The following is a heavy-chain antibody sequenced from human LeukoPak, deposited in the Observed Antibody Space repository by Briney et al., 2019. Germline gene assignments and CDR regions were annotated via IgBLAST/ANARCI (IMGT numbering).Heavy chain of an antibody. Sequence: PGGSLKLSCAASVFSYSSYAMSWVRQAPGKGLEGVSSISGSGDNTYYAESVKGRFTISRDNSKNTLFLQMNSLRAEDTAVFYCAKRSGYTTGWFFDFWGQGTLVTVSS. CDR2: ISGSGDNT. J-gene: IGHJ4*02. D-gene: IGHD6-19*01. CDR3: AKRSGYTTGWFFDF. V-gene: IGHV3-23*01. CDR1: VFSYSSYA.